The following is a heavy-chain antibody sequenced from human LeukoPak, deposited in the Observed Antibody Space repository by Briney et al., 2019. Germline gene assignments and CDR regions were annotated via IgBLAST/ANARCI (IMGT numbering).Heavy chain of an antibody. CDR3: ARQVNHAFDI. D-gene: IGHD1-14*01. CDR1: GGSFSGYY. V-gene: IGHV4-34*01. CDR2: INHSGST. Sequence: SETLSLTCAVYGGSFSGYYWSWIRQPPGKGLEWSGEINHSGSTNYNPSLKSRVTISVDTSKNQFSVKLSSVTAADTALYYCARQVNHAFDIWGKGTMVSVSS. J-gene: IGHJ3*02.